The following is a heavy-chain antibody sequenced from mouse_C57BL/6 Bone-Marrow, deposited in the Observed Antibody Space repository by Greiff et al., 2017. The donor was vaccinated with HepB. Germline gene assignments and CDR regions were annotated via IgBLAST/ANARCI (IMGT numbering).Heavy chain of an antibody. CDR2: IDPEDGET. CDR1: GFNIKDYY. Sequence: VHVKQSGAELVKPGASVKLSCTASGFNIKDYYMHWVKQRTEQGLEWIGRIDPEDGETKYAPKFQGKATITADTSSNTAYLQLSSLTSEDTAVYYCARTTAQASYFDYWGQGTTLTVSS. D-gene: IGHD3-2*02. CDR3: ARTTAQASYFDY. J-gene: IGHJ2*01. V-gene: IGHV14-2*01.